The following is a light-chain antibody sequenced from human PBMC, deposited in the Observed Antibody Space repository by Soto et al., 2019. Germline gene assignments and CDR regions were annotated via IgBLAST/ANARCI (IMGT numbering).Light chain of an antibody. Sequence: ETVLTQSPGTLALSPGERATLSCRASQSVSSSYLAWYQQKPGQAPRLLIYDASSRATGITDRFSGSGSGTDVTLTITRLEPEDFAVYYCQQYVKSPPSWTFGQGTKVEIK. V-gene: IGKV3-20*01. CDR2: DAS. CDR3: QQYVKSPPSWT. J-gene: IGKJ1*01. CDR1: QSVSSSY.